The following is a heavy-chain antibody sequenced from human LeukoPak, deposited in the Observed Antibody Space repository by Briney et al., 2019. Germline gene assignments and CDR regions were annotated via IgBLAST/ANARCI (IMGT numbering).Heavy chain of an antibody. CDR1: GGSFSGYY. D-gene: IGHD3-22*01. Sequence: SETLSLTCAVYGGSFSGYYWSWIRQPPGKGLEWIGEINHSGGTNYNPSLKSRVTISVDTSKNQFSLKLSSVTAADTAVYYCARLYYYDGGAWGQGTLVTVSS. CDR3: ARLYYYDGGA. CDR2: INHSGGT. V-gene: IGHV4-34*01. J-gene: IGHJ5*02.